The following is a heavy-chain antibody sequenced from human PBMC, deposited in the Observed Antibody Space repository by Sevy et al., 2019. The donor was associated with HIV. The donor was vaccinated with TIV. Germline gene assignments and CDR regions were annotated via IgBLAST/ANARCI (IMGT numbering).Heavy chain of an antibody. Sequence: GGSLRLSCAASGFTFSTYWMSWVRQAPGKGLEWVATMNQDGSEKYYVDSVKGRFTISRDNAENSTYLERNSLGAEDTALYYGVREGVGGFSYSLDCWGQGTLVTVSS. CDR2: MNQDGSEK. CDR3: VREGVGGFSYSLDC. D-gene: IGHD5-18*01. CDR1: GFTFSTYW. V-gene: IGHV3-7*01. J-gene: IGHJ4*02.